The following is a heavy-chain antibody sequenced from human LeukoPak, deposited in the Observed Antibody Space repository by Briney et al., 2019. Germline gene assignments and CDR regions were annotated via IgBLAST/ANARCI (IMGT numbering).Heavy chain of an antibody. D-gene: IGHD3-22*01. CDR3: ARGATMIVVAYYFDY. Sequence: SETLSLTYAVYGGSFSGYYWSWIRQPPGKGLEWIGEINHSGSTNYNPSLKSRVTISVDTSKNQFSLKLSSVTAADTAVYYCARGATMIVVAYYFDYWGQGTLVTVSS. CDR2: INHSGST. J-gene: IGHJ4*02. CDR1: GGSFSGYY. V-gene: IGHV4-34*01.